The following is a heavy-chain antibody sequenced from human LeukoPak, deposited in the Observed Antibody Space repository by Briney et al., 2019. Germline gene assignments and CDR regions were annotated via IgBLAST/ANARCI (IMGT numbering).Heavy chain of an antibody. CDR1: GGSISSYY. J-gene: IGHJ5*02. V-gene: IGHV4-59*01. CDR3: ARGGYYGSGNDFRFDP. D-gene: IGHD3-10*01. Sequence: SETLSLTCTVSGGSISSYYWSWIRQPPGKGLEWIGYMYYSGSTNYKPSLKSRVTISVDTSKNQFSLKLNSVTAADTAVYYCARGGYYGSGNDFRFDPWGQGTLVTVSS. CDR2: MYYSGST.